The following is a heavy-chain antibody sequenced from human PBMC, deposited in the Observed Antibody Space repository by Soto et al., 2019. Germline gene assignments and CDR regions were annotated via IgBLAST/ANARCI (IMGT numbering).Heavy chain of an antibody. J-gene: IGHJ4*02. CDR2: IKSKTDGGTT. Sequence: SVSNAWMNWVRQAPGKGLEWVGRIKSKTDGGTTDYAAPVKGRFTISRDDSKNTLYLQMNSLKTEDTAVYYCTTDMVLAELPYWGQGTLVTVSS. CDR3: TTDMVLAELPY. CDR1: SVSNAW. V-gene: IGHV3-15*07. D-gene: IGHD1-7*01.